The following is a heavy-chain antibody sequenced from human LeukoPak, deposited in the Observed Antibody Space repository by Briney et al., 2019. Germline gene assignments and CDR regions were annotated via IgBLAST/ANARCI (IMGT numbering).Heavy chain of an antibody. V-gene: IGHV3-30-3*01. Sequence: GGSLRLSCAASGFTFSNCALHWVRQAPGKGLEWVAVISYDGSNKYYADSVKGRFTISRDNSKNTLYLQMNSLRAEDTAVYYCAREMTDDMAPPVNNNKFYYYYYVTDVWGHGTTVTVSS. CDR3: AREMTDDMAPPVNNNKFYYYYYVTDV. J-gene: IGHJ6*02. D-gene: IGHD3-22*01. CDR2: ISYDGSNK. CDR1: GFTFSNCA.